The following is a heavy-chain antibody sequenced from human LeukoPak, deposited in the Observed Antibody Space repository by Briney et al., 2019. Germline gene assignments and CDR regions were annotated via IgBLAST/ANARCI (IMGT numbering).Heavy chain of an antibody. J-gene: IGHJ4*02. CDR2: IYYSGST. CDR3: ARVRGYDIDY. Sequence: SETLSLTCTVSGGSISSSSYYWGWIRQPPGKGLEWIGSIYYSGSTNYNPSLKSRVTISVDTSKNQFSLKLSSVTAADTAVYYCARVRGYDIDYWGQGTLVTVSS. D-gene: IGHD3-9*01. CDR1: GGSISSSSYY. V-gene: IGHV4-39*07.